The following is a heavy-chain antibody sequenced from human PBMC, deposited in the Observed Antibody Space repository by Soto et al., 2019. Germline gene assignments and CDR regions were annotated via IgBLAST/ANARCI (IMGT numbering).Heavy chain of an antibody. CDR3: AKGAVAGTPTSYYYYGMDG. Sequence: QVQLLPSGSEVKTPGSSVRVSCEASGGTFRTYAISWVRQAPGQGLEWMGEIIPIFGTVNYAQKFQGRVTITADESTTTVYMDLRSLRSEDTAVYYCAKGAVAGTPTSYYYYGMDGWGQGTTVTVS. J-gene: IGHJ6*02. V-gene: IGHV1-69*12. CDR2: IIPIFGTV. D-gene: IGHD6-19*01. CDR1: GGTFRTYA.